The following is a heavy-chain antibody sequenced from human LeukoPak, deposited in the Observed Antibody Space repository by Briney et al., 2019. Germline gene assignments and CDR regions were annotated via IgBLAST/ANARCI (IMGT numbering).Heavy chain of an antibody. J-gene: IGHJ3*01. CDR3: ARGGTGYDAFDF. D-gene: IGHD3/OR15-3a*01. CDR1: GFTFRSFE. V-gene: IGHV3-48*03. CDR2: ISSGGTTM. Sequence: GGSLRLSCAASGFTFRSFEMSWVRQAPGKGLEWVSYISSGGTTMYYADSEECRFTISRHNPKNSLFLQMNSLRAEDTAVYYCARGGTGYDAFDFWGQGTMVTVSS.